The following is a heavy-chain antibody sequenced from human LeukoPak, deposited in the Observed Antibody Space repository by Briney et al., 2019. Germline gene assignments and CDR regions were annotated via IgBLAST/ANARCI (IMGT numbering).Heavy chain of an antibody. Sequence: PSETLSLTCTVSGGSISSYYWSWIRQPPGKGLGWIGYIYDSGSTNYNPSLKSRVSISVVPSKNQFSLKLSSVTAADTAVYYCACLTTADAFDIWGQGTMVTVSS. CDR3: ACLTTADAFDI. D-gene: IGHD3-22*01. CDR1: GGSISSYY. J-gene: IGHJ3*02. V-gene: IGHV4-59*01. CDR2: IYDSGST.